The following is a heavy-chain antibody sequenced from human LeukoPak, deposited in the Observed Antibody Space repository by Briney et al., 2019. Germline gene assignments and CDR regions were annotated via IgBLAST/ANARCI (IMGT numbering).Heavy chain of an antibody. CDR3: AKLPRGGGDYYYVDV. D-gene: IGHD3-10*01. CDR2: ISGNGAYT. Sequence: GGSLRLSCAASGSTFSSYGMSWVRQAPGKGLEWVSAISGNGAYTYYPDSVRGRFTISRDNSKNTLFLQMNSLRAEDTGVYYCAKLPRGGGDYYYVDVWGKGTTVTVSS. CDR1: GSTFSSYG. J-gene: IGHJ6*03. V-gene: IGHV3-23*01.